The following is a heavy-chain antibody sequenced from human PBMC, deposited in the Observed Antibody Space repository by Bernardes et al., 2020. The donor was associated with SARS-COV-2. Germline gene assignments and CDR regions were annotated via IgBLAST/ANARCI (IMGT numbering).Heavy chain of an antibody. D-gene: IGHD1-7*01. J-gene: IGHJ5*02. Sequence: SETLSLTCSVSGDSIRNTDFYWGWIRQSPGKGLQWIGSVFYSGTTNYNPTLKSRLSISVDTAKNQFSLNLTSVTAADTAVYYCARVVTLAKVGTLDCFDPWGQGILVTVSS. CDR1: GDSIRNTDFY. CDR2: VFYSGTT. V-gene: IGHV4-39*07. CDR3: ARVVTLAKVGTLDCFDP.